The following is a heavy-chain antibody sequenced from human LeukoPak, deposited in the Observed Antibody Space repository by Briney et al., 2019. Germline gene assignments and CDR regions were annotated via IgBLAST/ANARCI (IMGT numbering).Heavy chain of an antibody. CDR3: ARVDSSYYPLDS. D-gene: IGHD3-22*01. J-gene: IGHJ4*02. Sequence: SETLSLTCTVSGGSINSGGYYWSWIRQYPGKGLDWIGYIYYSGSTYYNPSLKSRIIISVDTSKNQFFLKLSSVTAADTAVYYCARVDSSYYPLDSWGQGTLVTVSS. V-gene: IGHV4-31*03. CDR2: IYYSGST. CDR1: GGSINSGGYY.